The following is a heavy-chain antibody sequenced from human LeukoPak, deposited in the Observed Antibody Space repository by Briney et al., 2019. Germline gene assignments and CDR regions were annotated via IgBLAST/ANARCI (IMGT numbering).Heavy chain of an antibody. J-gene: IGHJ4*02. Sequence: ASVKVSFEASGYTFTGYYMHRVRQAPGQGLEWMGWINPNSGGTNYAQKFQGRVTMTRDTSISTAYMELSRLRSDDTAVYYCARGPRSIAARPGDYWGQGTLVTVSS. CDR1: GYTFTGYY. CDR3: ARGPRSIAARPGDY. CDR2: INPNSGGT. D-gene: IGHD6-6*01. V-gene: IGHV1-2*02.